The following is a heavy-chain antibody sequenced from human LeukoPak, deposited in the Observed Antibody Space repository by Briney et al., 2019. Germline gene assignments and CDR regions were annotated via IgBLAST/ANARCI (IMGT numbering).Heavy chain of an antibody. CDR1: GGSFSGYY. V-gene: IGHV4-34*01. D-gene: IGHD3-9*01. CDR3: ARRGGTRYFDWLPPANWFDP. CDR2: INHSGST. Sequence: SSETLSLTCAVYGGSFSGYYWSWIRQPPGKGLEWIGEINHSGSTNYNPSLKSRVTISVDTSKNQFSLKLSSVTAADTAVYYCARRGGTRYFDWLPPANWFDPWGQGTLVTVSS. J-gene: IGHJ5*02.